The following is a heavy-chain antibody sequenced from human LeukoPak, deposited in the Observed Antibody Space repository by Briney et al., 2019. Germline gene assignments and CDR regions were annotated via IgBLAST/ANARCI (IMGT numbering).Heavy chain of an antibody. CDR1: GGSFSGYY. CDR2: INHSGST. V-gene: IGHV4-34*01. J-gene: IGHJ4*02. D-gene: IGHD5-24*01. CDR3: ALRGRREMATIGGDY. Sequence: SETLSLTCAVYGGSFSGYYWSWIRQPPGKGLEWIGEINHSGSTNYNPSLTSRVTISVDTSKNQFSLKLSSVTAADTAVYYCALRGRREMATIGGDYWGQGTLVTVSS.